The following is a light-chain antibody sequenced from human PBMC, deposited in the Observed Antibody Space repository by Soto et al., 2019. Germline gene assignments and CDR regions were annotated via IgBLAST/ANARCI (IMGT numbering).Light chain of an antibody. CDR3: QTWGPDTNVI. J-gene: IGLJ2*01. CDR2: LHSDGSH. V-gene: IGLV4-69*01. Sequence: QLVLTQSPSASASQGASVKLTCTLSSEYSSYAITSLQPQPEKGPRYLMKLHSDGSHNKGDVIPDRFSSSSSGAERYLTIPCLQSEYEDYYYCQTWGPDTNVISGGATALTVL. CDR1: SEYSSYA.